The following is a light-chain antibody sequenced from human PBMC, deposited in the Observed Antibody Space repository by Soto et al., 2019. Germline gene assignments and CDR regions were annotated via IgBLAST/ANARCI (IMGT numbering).Light chain of an antibody. Sequence: QSVLTQPPSASGTPGQRVTISCSGSNSDVGSATVDWYRQLPGAAPRLLIYSNNQRPSGVPDRLSGSKSATSASLAISVLQSEDEAKYYCATWDNSLNAVVFGGGTQLTVL. CDR2: SNN. CDR3: ATWDNSLNAVV. J-gene: IGLJ2*01. CDR1: NSDVGSAT. V-gene: IGLV1-44*01.